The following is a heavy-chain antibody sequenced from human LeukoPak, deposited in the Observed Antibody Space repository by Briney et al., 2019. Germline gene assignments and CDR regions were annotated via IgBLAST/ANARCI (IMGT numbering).Heavy chain of an antibody. D-gene: IGHD1-14*01. CDR1: GGSICSHY. CDR2: IYYSGTT. V-gene: IGHV4-59*11. CDR3: ARAAPRKGNWFDP. Sequence: PSETLSLTCTVSGGSICSHYWSWIRQPPGKGLEWIGYIYYSGTTNYNPSLKSRVTISVDTSKNQFSLKLSSVTAADTAVYYCARAAPRKGNWFDPWGQGTLVTVSS. J-gene: IGHJ5*02.